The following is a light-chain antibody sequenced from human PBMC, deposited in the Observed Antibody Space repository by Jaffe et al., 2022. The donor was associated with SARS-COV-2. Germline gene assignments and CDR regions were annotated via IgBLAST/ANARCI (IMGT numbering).Light chain of an antibody. J-gene: IGLJ2*01. Sequence: SYELTQPPSVSVSPGQTASITCSGDKLGDKYACWYQQKPGQSPVLVIYQDSKRPSGIPERFSGSNSGNTATLTISGTQAMDEADYYCQAWDSSTAEEVVFGGGTKLTVL. CDR1: KLGDKY. CDR2: QDS. CDR3: QAWDSSTAEEVV. V-gene: IGLV3-1*01.